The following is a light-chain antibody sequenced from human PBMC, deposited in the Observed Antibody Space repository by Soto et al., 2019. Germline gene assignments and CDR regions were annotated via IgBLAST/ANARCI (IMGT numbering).Light chain of an antibody. CDR3: SSYTSSSTYV. CDR2: DVS. Sequence: QSALTQPPSVSGSPGQSVAISCTGTGSDVGTYNRVSWYPQPPGTAPKLMIYDVSDRPSGVPDRFSGSKSGNTASLTISGLQAEDEADYYCSSYTSSSTYVFGTGTKVTVL. J-gene: IGLJ1*01. V-gene: IGLV2-18*02. CDR1: GSDVGTYNR.